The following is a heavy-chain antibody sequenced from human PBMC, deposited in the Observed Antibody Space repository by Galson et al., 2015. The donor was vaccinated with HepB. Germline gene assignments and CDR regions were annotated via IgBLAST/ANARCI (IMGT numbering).Heavy chain of an antibody. CDR1: GGSFSGYY. V-gene: IGHV4-34*01. Sequence: ETLSLTCAVYGGSFSGYYWSWIRQPPGKGLEWIGEINHSGSTNYNPSLKSRVTISVDTSKNQFSLKLSSVTAADTAVYYCARRRLRIPFDPWGQGTLVTVSS. D-gene: IGHD3-3*01. CDR3: ARRRLRIPFDP. CDR2: INHSGST. J-gene: IGHJ5*02.